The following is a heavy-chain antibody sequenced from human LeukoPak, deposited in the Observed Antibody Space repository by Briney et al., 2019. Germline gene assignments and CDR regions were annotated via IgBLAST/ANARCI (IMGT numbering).Heavy chain of an antibody. D-gene: IGHD3-3*01. CDR2: ITCDGSSQ. V-gene: IGHV3-30-3*01. CDR3: AREKRSGYYPGY. CDR1: GFTFSSYA. Sequence: GGSLRLSCAASGFTFSSYAMHWVRQAPGKGLEWVAIITCDGSSQFYADSVKGRFTISRDNSKNTLYLQMNSLRPEDTAIYYCAREKRSGYYPGYWGQGTLVTVSS. J-gene: IGHJ4*02.